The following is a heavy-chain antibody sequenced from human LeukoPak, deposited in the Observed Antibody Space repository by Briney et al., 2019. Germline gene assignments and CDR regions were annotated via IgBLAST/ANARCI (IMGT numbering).Heavy chain of an antibody. D-gene: IGHD4-17*01. V-gene: IGHV1-46*01. CDR3: AILTTDENEDFDY. CDR2: INPSGGST. Sequence: GASVKVSCKASGYTFTSYYMHWVRQAPGQGLEWMGIINPSGGSTSYAQKFQGRVTMTRDTSTSTVYMELSSLRFEDTAVYYCAILTTDENEDFDYWGQGTLVTVSS. J-gene: IGHJ4*02. CDR1: GYTFTSYY.